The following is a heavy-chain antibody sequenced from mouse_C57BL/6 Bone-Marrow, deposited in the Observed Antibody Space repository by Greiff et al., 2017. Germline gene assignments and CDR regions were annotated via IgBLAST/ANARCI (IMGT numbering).Heavy chain of an antibody. V-gene: IGHV1-84*01. CDR2: IYPGSGNT. Sequence: QVQLQQSGPELVKPGASVKISCKASGYTFTDYYIHWVKQRPGQGLEWIGWIYPGSGNTKYNAKFKGKATLTVDTSSSTAYMQLSSLTSEASAVYFCARTDCYYGSSYVGGFAYWSQGTLVTVSA. D-gene: IGHD1-1*01. J-gene: IGHJ3*01. CDR1: GYTFTDYY. CDR3: ARTDCYYGSSYVGGFAY.